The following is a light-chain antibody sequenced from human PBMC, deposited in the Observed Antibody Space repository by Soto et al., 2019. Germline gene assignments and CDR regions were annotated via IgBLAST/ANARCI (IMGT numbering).Light chain of an antibody. V-gene: IGKV1-27*01. Sequence: DIQMTQSPSSLSASVGDRVTITCRASQGISNYLAWYQQQPGKVPKLLIYVASTLQSGVPSRFSGSGSGTDFPLTISSLQPEDVSTYYCQKYNSAPWTFGHGTKVEIK. CDR1: QGISNY. J-gene: IGKJ1*01. CDR3: QKYNSAPWT. CDR2: VAS.